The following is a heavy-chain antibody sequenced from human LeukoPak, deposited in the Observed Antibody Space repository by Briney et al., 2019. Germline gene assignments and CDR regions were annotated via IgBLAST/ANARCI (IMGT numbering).Heavy chain of an antibody. CDR1: GGSISSSSYY. CDR3: ARTELNLYYYGSGCMDV. V-gene: IGHV4-39*07. D-gene: IGHD3-10*01. Sequence: PSETLSLTCTVSGGSISSSSYYWGWIRQPPGKGLEWIGSIYYSGSTYYNPSLKSRVTISVDTSKNQFSLKLSSVTAADTAVYYCARTELNLYYYGSGCMDVWGQGTTVTVSS. J-gene: IGHJ6*02. CDR2: IYYSGST.